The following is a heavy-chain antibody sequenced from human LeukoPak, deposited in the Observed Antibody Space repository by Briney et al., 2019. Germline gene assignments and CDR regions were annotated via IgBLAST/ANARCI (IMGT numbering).Heavy chain of an antibody. J-gene: IGHJ3*02. Sequence: GSLRLSCAASGFTFDDYAMHWIRQPPGKGLEWIGYIYYSGSTNYNPSLKSRVTISVDTSKNQFSLKLSSVTAADTAVYYCARLSVDTAIIYAFDIWGQGTMVTVSS. CDR2: IYYSGST. V-gene: IGHV4-59*08. D-gene: IGHD5-18*01. CDR3: ARLSVDTAIIYAFDI. CDR1: GFTFDDYA.